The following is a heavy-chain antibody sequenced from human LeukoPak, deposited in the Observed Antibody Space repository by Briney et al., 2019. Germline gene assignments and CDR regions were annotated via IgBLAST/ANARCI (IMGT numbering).Heavy chain of an antibody. CDR1: GGSVSGSFY. D-gene: IGHD1-14*01. CDR3: ARDLSI. Sequence: SETLSLTCTVSGGSVSGSFYRNWIRQPPGKGLEWIGYIYYSGSTNYNPSLKSRVTISVDTSKNQFSLKLSSVTAADTAVYYCARDLSIRGQGTLVTVSS. J-gene: IGHJ4*02. CDR2: IYYSGST. V-gene: IGHV4-61*01.